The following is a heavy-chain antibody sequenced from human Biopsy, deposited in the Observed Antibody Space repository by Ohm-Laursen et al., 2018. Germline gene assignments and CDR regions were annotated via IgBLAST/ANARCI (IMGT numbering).Heavy chain of an antibody. CDR2: ISYSGNT. CDR1: SGSISSYY. D-gene: IGHD6-19*01. V-gene: IGHV4-59*08. Sequence: GTLSLTCTVSSGSISSYYWSWIRQPPGKGLEWIGYISYSGNTNYNPSLKSRVTMSVDTSKNQFSLKVYSVTAADTAIYYCATTTMDTSGWYGNYFDSWGQGALVTVSS. CDR3: ATTTMDTSGWYGNYFDS. J-gene: IGHJ4*02.